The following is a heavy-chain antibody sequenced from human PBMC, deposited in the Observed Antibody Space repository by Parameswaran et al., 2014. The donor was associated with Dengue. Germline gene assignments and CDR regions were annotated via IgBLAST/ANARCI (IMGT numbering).Heavy chain of an antibody. CDR2: INHSGST. V-gene: IGHV4-34*01. D-gene: IGHD3-9*01. Sequence: WIRQPPGKGLEWIGEINHSGSTNYNPSLKTRVTISVDTSKNQFSLKLSSVTAADTALYYCARIVAYYDPLTGYSGFDPWGQGTLVTVSS. CDR3: ARIVAYYDPLTGYSGFDP. J-gene: IGHJ5*02.